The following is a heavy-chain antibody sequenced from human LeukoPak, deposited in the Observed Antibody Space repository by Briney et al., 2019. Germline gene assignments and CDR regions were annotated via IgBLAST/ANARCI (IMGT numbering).Heavy chain of an antibody. CDR3: AREQSVIAAAGKEFDYFDY. CDR2: IYSGGST. CDR1: GFTVSSNY. D-gene: IGHD6-13*01. Sequence: GGSLRLSCAASGFTVSSNYMSWVRQAPGKGLEWVSVIYSGGSTYYADSVKGRFTISRDNAKNSLYLQMNSLRAEDTAVYYCAREQSVIAAAGKEFDYFDYWGQGTLVTVSS. V-gene: IGHV3-53*01. J-gene: IGHJ4*02.